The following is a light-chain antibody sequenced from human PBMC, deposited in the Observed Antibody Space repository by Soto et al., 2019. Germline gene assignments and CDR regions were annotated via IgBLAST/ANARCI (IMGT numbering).Light chain of an antibody. V-gene: IGKV1-39*01. CDR2: AAS. Sequence: DIQMTQSPSSLSASVGDRVTITCRASQSIRSYLNWYQQKPGKAPKLLIYAASNLQSGVPSRFSGSGSGTDFTLTISSLQPEDFATYYCQQSYSTPPFTFGPGTKVDIK. CDR1: QSIRSY. CDR3: QQSYSTPPFT. J-gene: IGKJ3*01.